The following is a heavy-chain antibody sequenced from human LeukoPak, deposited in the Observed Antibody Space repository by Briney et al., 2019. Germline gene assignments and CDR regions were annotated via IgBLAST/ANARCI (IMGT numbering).Heavy chain of an antibody. CDR1: GYSFTSYW. CDR3: ARLFSVVVPAEGGYFDY. Sequence: GESPKISCKGSGYSFTSYWIGWVRQMPGKGLEWMGIIYIGHSDTRYSPSFQGQVTISADKSISTAYLQCSSLKASDTAMYYCARLFSVVVPAEGGYFDYWGQGTLVTVPS. V-gene: IGHV5-51*01. D-gene: IGHD2-2*01. J-gene: IGHJ4*02. CDR2: IYIGHSDT.